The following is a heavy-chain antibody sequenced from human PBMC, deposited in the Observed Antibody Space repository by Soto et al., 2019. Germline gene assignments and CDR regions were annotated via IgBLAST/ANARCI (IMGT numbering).Heavy chain of an antibody. CDR1: GFTFSSYS. CDR3: ARDIFTGVAAAGTYYYYYGMDV. V-gene: IGHV3-21*01. J-gene: IGHJ6*02. CDR2: ISSSSSYI. Sequence: GGSLRLSCAASGFTFSSYSMNWVRQAPGKGLEWVSSISSSSSYIYYADSVKGRFTISRDNAKNSLYLQMNSLRAEDTAGYYCARDIFTGVAAAGTYYYYYGMDVWGQGTTVTVSS. D-gene: IGHD6-13*01.